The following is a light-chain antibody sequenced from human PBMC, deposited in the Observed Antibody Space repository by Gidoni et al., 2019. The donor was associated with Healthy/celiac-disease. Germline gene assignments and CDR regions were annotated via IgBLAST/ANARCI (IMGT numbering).Light chain of an antibody. CDR2: GAS. CDR3: QQYNNWPPLT. CDR1: QSVSSN. J-gene: IGKJ4*01. V-gene: IGKV3-15*01. Sequence: EIVMTQSPATLSVSPGDRATLSCRASQSVSSNLAWYQQKPGQAPRLLIYGASTRATGIPARFSGCGSGTEFTLTISSLQSEDFAVYYCQQYNNWPPLTFGGXTKVEIK.